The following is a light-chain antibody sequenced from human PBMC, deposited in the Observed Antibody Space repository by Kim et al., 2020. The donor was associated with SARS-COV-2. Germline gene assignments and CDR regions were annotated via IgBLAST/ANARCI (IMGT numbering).Light chain of an antibody. CDR1: SGHRSYI. CDR2: LEGSGTY. Sequence: QPVLTQSSSASASLGSSVNLTCTLSSGHRSYIIAWHQQQPGKAPWYLMKLEGSGTYNKGSGVPDRFSGSSSGAARYLTISNLQSEDEADYYCETWESYTRVFGGGTQLTVL. CDR3: ETWESYTRV. J-gene: IGLJ3*02. V-gene: IGLV4-60*03.